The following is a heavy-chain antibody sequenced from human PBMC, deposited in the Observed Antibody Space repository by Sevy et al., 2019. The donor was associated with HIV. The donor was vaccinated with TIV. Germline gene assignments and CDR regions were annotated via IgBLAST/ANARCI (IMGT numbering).Heavy chain of an antibody. V-gene: IGHV4-34*01. D-gene: IGHD3-10*01. Sequence: SETLSLTCAVYGGSFSGYYWSWIRQSPGKGLEWIGEINHSGSTNYNPSLKSRVTISVDTSKNQFSLKLGSVTAADTAVYYCARCRSKVMVRGVQPPDYWGQGTLVTVSS. J-gene: IGHJ4*02. CDR1: GGSFSGYY. CDR3: ARCRSKVMVRGVQPPDY. CDR2: INHSGST.